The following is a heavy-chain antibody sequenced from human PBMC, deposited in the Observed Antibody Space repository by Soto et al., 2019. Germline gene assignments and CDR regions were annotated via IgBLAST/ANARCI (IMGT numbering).Heavy chain of an antibody. V-gene: IGHV3-30*18. J-gene: IGHJ4*02. CDR3: AKGWGYAVRYYFDY. CDR2: ISYDGSNK. CDR1: GFTFSSYG. D-gene: IGHD3-16*01. Sequence: QVQLVESGGGVVQPGRSLRLSCAASGFTFSSYGMHWVRQAPGKGLEWVAVISYDGSNKYYADSVKGRFTISRDNSKNTLYLQMNSLRAEDTAVYYGAKGWGYAVRYYFDYWGQGTLVTVSS.